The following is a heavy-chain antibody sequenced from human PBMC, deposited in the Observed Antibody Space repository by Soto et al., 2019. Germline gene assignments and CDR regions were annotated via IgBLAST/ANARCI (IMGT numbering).Heavy chain of an antibody. Sequence: QPGGSLRLSCAASGFDFSSHGMNWVRQAPGKGLEWVSTISSTGRTSYYTDSVKGRFTVSRDNSKNTVSLQMSSLRVEDTALYYCAKSLDTSTSWGAFDFWGQGAMVTVSS. CDR1: GFDFSSHG. CDR3: AKSLDTSTSWGAFDF. D-gene: IGHD2-2*01. V-gene: IGHV3-23*01. J-gene: IGHJ3*01. CDR2: ISSTGRTS.